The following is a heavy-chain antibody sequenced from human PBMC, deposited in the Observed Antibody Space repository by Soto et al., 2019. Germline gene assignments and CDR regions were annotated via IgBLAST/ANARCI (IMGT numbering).Heavy chain of an antibody. D-gene: IGHD1-26*01. CDR3: ASSRPVGWFDP. CDR1: GFTFSSYA. J-gene: IGHJ5*02. Sequence: QVQLVESGGGVVQPGRSLRLSCAASGFTFSSYAMHWVRQAPGKGLEWVAVISYDGSNKYYADSVKGRFTISRDNSKNTLYLQRNSRRSEDTAVYSWASSRPVGWFDPWGQGTLVTVSS. V-gene: IGHV3-30-3*01. CDR2: ISYDGSNK.